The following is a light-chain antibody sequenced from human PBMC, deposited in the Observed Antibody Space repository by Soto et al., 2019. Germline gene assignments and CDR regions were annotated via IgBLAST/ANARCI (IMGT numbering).Light chain of an antibody. CDR1: QDIRSD. Sequence: AIQMTQSPSCLSASVGGRVTVTCRASQDIRSDVGWYQQKPGQAPKVLMYAASRLHSGVPSRFSGSGSGTNFVLTISSLQPEDVATYYCLQNNNYPLTFGGGTKVDIK. CDR2: AAS. V-gene: IGKV1-6*01. CDR3: LQNNNYPLT. J-gene: IGKJ4*01.